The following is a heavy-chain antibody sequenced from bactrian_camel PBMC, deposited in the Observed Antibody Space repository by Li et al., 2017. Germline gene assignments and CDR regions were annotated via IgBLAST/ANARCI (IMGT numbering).Heavy chain of an antibody. CDR3: AGDRSFGAWYMESQYKY. J-gene: IGHJ4*01. Sequence: QLVESGGGLVQPGGSLRLSCSASADALMYMAWFRQAPGQKREAVAAITTGGSSTMYHDSVKGRFTISRESGKNTVHLQKNTLMPEDSGVYYCAGDRSFGAWYMESQYKYWGRGTQVTVS. CDR1: ADALMY. CDR2: ITTGGSST. D-gene: IGHD1*01. V-gene: IGHV3S53*01.